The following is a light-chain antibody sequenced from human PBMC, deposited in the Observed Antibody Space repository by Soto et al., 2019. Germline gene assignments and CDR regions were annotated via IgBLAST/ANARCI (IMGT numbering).Light chain of an antibody. CDR2: VGTGGIVG. CDR1: SGYSNYK. J-gene: IGLJ3*02. Sequence: QSVLTQPPSASASLGASVTLTCTLSSGYSNYKVDWYQQRPGKGPRFVMRVGTGGIVGSKGDGIPDRFSVLGSGLNRYLTIKNIQEEDESDYHCGAEHGSGSNFVSWVFGGGTKVTVL. CDR3: GAEHGSGSNFVSWV. V-gene: IGLV9-49*01.